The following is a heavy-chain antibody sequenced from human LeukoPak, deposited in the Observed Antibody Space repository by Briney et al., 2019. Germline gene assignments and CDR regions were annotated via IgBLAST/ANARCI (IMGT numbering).Heavy chain of an antibody. D-gene: IGHD6-6*01. Sequence: ASVKVSCKASGYTFTGYYMHWVRQAPGQGLEWMGGIIPIFGTANYAQKFQGRVTITADESTSTAYMELSSLRSEDTAVYYCARDDADSSSSGKGFDYYYYMDVWGKGTTVTVSS. CDR2: IIPIFGTA. CDR1: GYTFTGYY. V-gene: IGHV1-69*13. CDR3: ARDDADSSSSGKGFDYYYYMDV. J-gene: IGHJ6*03.